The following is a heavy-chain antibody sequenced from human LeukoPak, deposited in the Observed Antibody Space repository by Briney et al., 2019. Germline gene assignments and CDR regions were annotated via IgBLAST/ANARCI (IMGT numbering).Heavy chain of an antibody. Sequence: PSETLSLTCTVSGGSIRSYYWSWIRQPPGKGLEWIGYIYYSGSTKYNPSLKSRVTISVDTSKNQFSLKLSSVTAADTAVYYCAREWNYYAFEIWGQGTMVSVSS. J-gene: IGHJ3*02. CDR2: IYYSGST. V-gene: IGHV4-59*12. D-gene: IGHD1-7*01. CDR3: AREWNYYAFEI. CDR1: GGSIRSYY.